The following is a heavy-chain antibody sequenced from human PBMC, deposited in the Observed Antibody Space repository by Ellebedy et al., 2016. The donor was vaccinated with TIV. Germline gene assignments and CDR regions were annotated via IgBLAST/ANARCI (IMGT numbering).Heavy chain of an antibody. CDR2: IYYSGST. CDR3: ARHVVLARGFDP. D-gene: IGHD4/OR15-4a*01. CDR1: GGSISSGGYY. V-gene: IGHV4-31*03. Sequence: LRLSCTVSGGSISSGGYYWSWIRQHPGKGLEWIGYIYYSGSTYYNPSLKSRVTISVDTSKNQFSLKLSSVTAADTAVYYCARHVVLARGFDPWGQGTLVTVSS. J-gene: IGHJ5*02.